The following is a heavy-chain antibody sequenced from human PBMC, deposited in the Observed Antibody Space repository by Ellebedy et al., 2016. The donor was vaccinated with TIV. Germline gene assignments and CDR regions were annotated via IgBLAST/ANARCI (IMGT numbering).Heavy chain of an antibody. Sequence: PGGSLRLSCAASGFTFDDYAMHWVRQAPGKGLEWVSLISGDGGSTYYADSVKGRFTISRDNSKNSLYLQMNSLRTEDTALYYCAKVYYPYGSGSYYSDYYGMDVWGQGTTVTVSS. D-gene: IGHD3-10*01. CDR2: ISGDGGST. V-gene: IGHV3-43*02. CDR1: GFTFDDYA. J-gene: IGHJ6*02. CDR3: AKVYYPYGSGSYYSDYYGMDV.